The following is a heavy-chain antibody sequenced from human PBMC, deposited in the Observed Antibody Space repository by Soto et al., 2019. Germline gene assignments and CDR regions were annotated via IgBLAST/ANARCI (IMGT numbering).Heavy chain of an antibody. CDR1: GYSFTSYW. CDR3: AARRAIYCSSTSCYEGGMDV. CDR2: IDPSDSYT. D-gene: IGHD2-2*01. J-gene: IGHJ6*02. V-gene: IGHV5-10-1*01. Sequence: GESFKISFNGSGYSFTSYWIRWVRQMPGKGLEWMGRIDPSDSYTNYSPSFQGHVTISADKSISTAYLQWSSLKASDTAMYYCAARRAIYCSSTSCYEGGMDVWGQGTTVTVSS.